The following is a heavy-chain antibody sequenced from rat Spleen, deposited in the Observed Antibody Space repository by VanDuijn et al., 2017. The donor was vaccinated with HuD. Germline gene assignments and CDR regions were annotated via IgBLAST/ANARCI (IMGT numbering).Heavy chain of an antibody. CDR2: ISSGGTS. V-gene: IGHV2-6*01. J-gene: IGHJ3*01. CDR3: ARGWGRFAY. Sequence: QVQLKESGPGLVQPSQTLSLTCTVSGFSLTSYTLSWVRQSPGKGLEWIGAISSGGTSYYNSVLNPRVSISRDISKSQVFLKMNSLQTEDTAMYFCARGWGRFAYWGQGTLVTVSS. CDR1: GFSLTSYT.